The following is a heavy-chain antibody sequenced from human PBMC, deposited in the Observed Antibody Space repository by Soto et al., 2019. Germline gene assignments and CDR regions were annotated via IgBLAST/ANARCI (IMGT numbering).Heavy chain of an antibody. CDR3: ARRRCSGGSCYSLDY. V-gene: IGHV4-39*01. J-gene: IGHJ4*02. Sequence: SETLSLTCTVSGGSISSSSYYWGWIRQPPGKGLEWIGSIYYSGSTYYNKSLKNRVTISVDTSKNQFSLKLSSVTAADTSVYYCARRRCSGGSCYSLDYWGQGTLVTVSS. CDR1: GGSISSSSYY. CDR2: IYYSGST. D-gene: IGHD2-15*01.